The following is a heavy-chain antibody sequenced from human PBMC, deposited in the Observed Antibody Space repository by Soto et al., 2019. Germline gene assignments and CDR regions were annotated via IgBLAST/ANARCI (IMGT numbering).Heavy chain of an antibody. CDR1: GYTFTGYY. CDR3: AIEDGDTSGCQGY. V-gene: IGHV1-2*02. Sequence: ASVQVSCKASGYTFTGYYLHGVRQPPGQGLVGLGWVNANSGATNYAQKFQGRGTMTRDTSISTAYMELGRVRFDDTAVYYCAIEDGDTSGCQGYWGQGTLVTVSS. D-gene: IGHD3-22*01. J-gene: IGHJ4*02. CDR2: VNANSGAT.